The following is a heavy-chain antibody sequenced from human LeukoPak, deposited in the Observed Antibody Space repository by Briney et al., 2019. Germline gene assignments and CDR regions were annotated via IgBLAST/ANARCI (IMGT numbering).Heavy chain of an antibody. CDR1: GFTFSSYG. CDR2: IWYDGSNK. J-gene: IGHJ5*02. Sequence: GGSLRLSCAASGFTFSSYGMHWVRQAPGKGLEWVAVIWYDGSNKYYADSVKGRFIISRDNSKNTLYLQMNSLRAEDTAVYYCARDRGISWNYRGGYWFDPWGQGTLVTVSS. D-gene: IGHD1-7*01. CDR3: ARDRGISWNYRGGYWFDP. V-gene: IGHV3-33*01.